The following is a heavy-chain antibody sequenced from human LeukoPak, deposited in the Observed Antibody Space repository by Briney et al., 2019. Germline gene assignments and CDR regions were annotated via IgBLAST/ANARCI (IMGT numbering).Heavy chain of an antibody. CDR1: GFTISSYE. V-gene: IGHV3-48*03. CDR3: VRGILWFGEP. CDR2: ISSSSDTI. D-gene: IGHD3-10*01. Sequence: GGSLRLSCAASGFTISSYEMNWVRQAPGKGLEWVSYISSSSDTIYYADSVKGRFTISRGNAKNSLCLQMNGLRVEDTAVYYCVRGILWFGEPWGQGTLVTVSS. J-gene: IGHJ4*02.